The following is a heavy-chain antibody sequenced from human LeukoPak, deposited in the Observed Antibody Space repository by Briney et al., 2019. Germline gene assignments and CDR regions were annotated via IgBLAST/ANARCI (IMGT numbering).Heavy chain of an antibody. V-gene: IGHV1-69*06. Sequence: SVKVSCKASGGTFNNNAITWVRQAPGQGFEWMGGIIPIFGTANHAQKFQGRVTITADKSTSTAYMELRSLRSDDTAVYYCARDKVGALAAFDIWGQGTMVTVSS. CDR1: GGTFNNNA. D-gene: IGHD1-26*01. J-gene: IGHJ3*02. CDR2: IIPIFGTA. CDR3: ARDKVGALAAFDI.